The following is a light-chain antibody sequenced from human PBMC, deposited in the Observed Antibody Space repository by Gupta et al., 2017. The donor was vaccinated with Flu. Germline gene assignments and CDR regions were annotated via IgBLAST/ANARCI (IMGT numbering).Light chain of an antibody. CDR1: QGIGSA. J-gene: IGKJ4*01. V-gene: IGKV1-17*01. Sequence: DIQMTQSPSSLSVSVGDRVTITCRASQGIGSALSWYQQKPGKAPKRLIYAVSTLQSGVPSRFSGSGSGTEFTRTISSLQPEDFATYFCLQHNSFPLTFGGGTKVEIK. CDR2: AVS. CDR3: LQHNSFPLT.